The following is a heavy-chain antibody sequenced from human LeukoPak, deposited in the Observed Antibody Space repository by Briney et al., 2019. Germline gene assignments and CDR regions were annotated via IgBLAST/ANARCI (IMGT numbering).Heavy chain of an antibody. CDR1: GGSISSGGYY. D-gene: IGHD6-13*01. CDR3: ARQGSSSWPPPYYFDY. CDR2: IYYSGST. Sequence: SETLSLTCTVSGGSISSGGYYWSWIRQHPGKGLEWIGYIYYSGSTYYNPSLKSRVTISVGTSKNQFSLKLSSVTAADTAVYYCARQGSSSWPPPYYFDYWGQGTLVTVSS. V-gene: IGHV4-31*03. J-gene: IGHJ4*02.